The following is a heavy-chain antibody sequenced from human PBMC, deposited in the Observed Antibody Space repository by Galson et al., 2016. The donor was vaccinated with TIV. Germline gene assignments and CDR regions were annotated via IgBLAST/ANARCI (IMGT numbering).Heavy chain of an antibody. CDR1: GFTDSRLSFSDYW. CDR2: IKQDGSEK. D-gene: IGHD5-24*01. J-gene: IGHJ4*02. V-gene: IGHV3-7*03. Sequence: SLRLSCAASGFTDSRLSFSDYWMTWVRQAPGKGLEWVANIKQDGSEKFCVDSVKGRFSISRDNAKNSLFLQMNSLRAEDTAVYYCATDGRDAYNPYFDSWGQGTLVTVSS. CDR3: ATDGRDAYNPYFDS.